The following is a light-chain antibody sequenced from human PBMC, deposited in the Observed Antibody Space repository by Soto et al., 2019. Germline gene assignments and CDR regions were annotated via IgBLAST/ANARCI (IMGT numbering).Light chain of an antibody. V-gene: IGLV1-44*01. CDR1: SSNIGSHP. J-gene: IGLJ1*01. CDR2: GDN. Sequence: VLTQPPSASGTPGQRVTISCSGSSSNIGSHPVNWYRQLPGTAPKLLLYGDNQRPSGVPDRFSASKSGASASLAISGLQSEDEATYYCASWDNSLNGLYVFGAGTKVTVL. CDR3: ASWDNSLNGLYV.